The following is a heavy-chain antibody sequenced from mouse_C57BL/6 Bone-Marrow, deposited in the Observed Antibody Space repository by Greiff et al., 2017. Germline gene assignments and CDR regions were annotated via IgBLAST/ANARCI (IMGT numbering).Heavy chain of an antibody. V-gene: IGHV1-15*01. CDR3: SRRPVVSPACPY. CDR2: IGPESGGT. D-gene: IGHD1-1*01. Sequence: QVQLQQSGAELVRPGASVTLSCKASGYTFTDYGMHWVKQTPVHGLEWIGAIGPESGGTTYTQKLKGKPILTADKSSSTAYMVLRSLTSEDSAVYYCSRRPVVSPACPYWGQGTLVTVSA. CDR1: GYTFTDYG. J-gene: IGHJ3*01.